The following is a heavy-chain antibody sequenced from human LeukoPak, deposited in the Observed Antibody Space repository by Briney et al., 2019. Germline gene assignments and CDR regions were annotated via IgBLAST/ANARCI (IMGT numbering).Heavy chain of an antibody. CDR3: ARGAYSTVY. Sequence: GGSLRLSCAASGFTFSSFWMTWVRRAPGKGLEWVANIKQDGSEEYYVDSVKGRFTISRDNAKNSLYLQMNSLRAEDTAVYYCARGAYSTVYWGQGTLVTVSS. D-gene: IGHD6-13*01. CDR2: IKQDGSEE. J-gene: IGHJ4*02. V-gene: IGHV3-7*04. CDR1: GFTFSSFW.